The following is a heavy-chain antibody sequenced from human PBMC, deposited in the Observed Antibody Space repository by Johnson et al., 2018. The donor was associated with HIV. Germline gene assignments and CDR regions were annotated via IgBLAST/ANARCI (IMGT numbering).Heavy chain of an antibody. J-gene: IGHJ3*02. V-gene: IGHV3-66*02. Sequence: VLLVESGGGLVQPGGSLRLSCAASGFNVSSSYMRWVRQAPGKGLEWVSVLYSGGSRYYADSVKGRFIISRDNSKNTLYLQLNSLRPEDTAVYYCAREGYYDSSGYYGAFDMWGQGTMVTVSS. CDR2: LYSGGSR. CDR1: GFNVSSSY. CDR3: AREGYYDSSGYYGAFDM. D-gene: IGHD3-22*01.